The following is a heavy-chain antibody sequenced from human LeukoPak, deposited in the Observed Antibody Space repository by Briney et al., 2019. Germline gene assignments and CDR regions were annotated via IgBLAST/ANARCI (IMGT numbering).Heavy chain of an antibody. D-gene: IGHD2-15*01. CDR3: ARRSSGGYYFDY. CDR2: TSSSGST. Sequence: SETLSLTCTVSGGSISTYYWNWMPQPAGKELEGIGRTSSSGSTNYNPSPKGRITMSVDTSKSEFSLKLTSVTAADTALYYCARRSSGGYYFDYWGQGTLVTVSS. CDR1: GGSISTYY. V-gene: IGHV4-4*07. J-gene: IGHJ4*02.